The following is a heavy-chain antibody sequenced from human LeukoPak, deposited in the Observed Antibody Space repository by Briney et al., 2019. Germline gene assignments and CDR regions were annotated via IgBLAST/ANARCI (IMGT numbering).Heavy chain of an antibody. CDR3: ARVGDSLWSGAFDI. CDR2: IYYSGST. Sequence: PSETLSLTCAVYGGSFSGYYWSWIRQPPGKGLEWIGYIYYSGSTNYNPSLKSRVTISVDTSKNQFSLKLSSVTAADTAVYYCARVGDSLWSGAFDIWGQGTMVTVSS. V-gene: IGHV4-59*01. CDR1: GGSFSGYY. J-gene: IGHJ3*02. D-gene: IGHD3-10*01.